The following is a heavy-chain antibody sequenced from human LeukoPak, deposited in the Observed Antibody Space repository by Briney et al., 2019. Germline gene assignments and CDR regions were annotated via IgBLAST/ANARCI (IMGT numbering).Heavy chain of an antibody. CDR1: GGSFSVYY. D-gene: IGHD6-6*01. Sequence: SETLSLTCAVYGGSFSVYYWSWIRQPPGKGLEWFGEINHSGSTNDHPSLKSRVTISVDTSKNQFSLKLSSVTAADTAIYYCARGRRTLIAARPSAFDIWGQGTMVTVSS. V-gene: IGHV4-34*01. CDR2: INHSGST. CDR3: ARGRRTLIAARPSAFDI. J-gene: IGHJ3*02.